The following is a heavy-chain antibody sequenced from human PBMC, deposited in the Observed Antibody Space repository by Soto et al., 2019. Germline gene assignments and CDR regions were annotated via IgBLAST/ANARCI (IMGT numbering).Heavy chain of an antibody. CDR1: GGTFSSYA. D-gene: IGHD6-25*01. CDR2: IIPIFGTA. V-gene: IGHV1-69*05. CDR3: ARVSQRGAFDI. J-gene: IGHJ3*02. Sequence: ASVKVSCKASGGTFSSYAISWVRQAPGQGLEWMGGIIPIFGTANYAQKFQGRFTISRDNSKNTLYLQMNSLRAEDTAVYYCARVSQRGAFDIWGQGTMVTVSS.